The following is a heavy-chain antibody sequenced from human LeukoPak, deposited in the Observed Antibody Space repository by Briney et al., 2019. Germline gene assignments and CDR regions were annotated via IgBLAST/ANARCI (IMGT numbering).Heavy chain of an antibody. J-gene: IGHJ3*02. Sequence: GASVKVSCKASGYTFTRYGMSWVRQAPGQGLEWMGWISTYNGDTKYAQKLQGRVTMTRDASTSTAYMELRSLRSDDTAVYYCARDKCLKFPCAFDIWGQGTMVTVSS. CDR1: GYTFTRYG. CDR2: ISTYNGDT. CDR3: ARDKCLKFPCAFDI. D-gene: IGHD2-2*01. V-gene: IGHV1-18*01.